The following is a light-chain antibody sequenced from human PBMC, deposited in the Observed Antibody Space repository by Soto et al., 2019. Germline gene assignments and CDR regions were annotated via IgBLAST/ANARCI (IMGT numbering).Light chain of an antibody. CDR1: RXDVGSYNS. Sequence: QSALTQPASVSGSPGQSITISCTGTRXDVGSYNSIAWYQQHPGKAPRVVIFEVTKRPSGISDRFSGSKSGYTASLRISGLQAEDEADYFCLSYAGNSIWLFGGGTKVT. V-gene: IGLV2-23*02. CDR2: EVT. J-gene: IGLJ2*01. CDR3: LSYAGNSIWL.